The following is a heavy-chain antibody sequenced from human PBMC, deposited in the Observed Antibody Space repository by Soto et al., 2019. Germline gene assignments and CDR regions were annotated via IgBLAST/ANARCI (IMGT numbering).Heavy chain of an antibody. J-gene: IGHJ3*02. CDR2: ISGGGRST. D-gene: IGHD1-1*01. V-gene: IGHV3-23*01. CDR1: GFTFNSYA. Sequence: EVQVLESGGGLVQPGGSLRLSCVASGFTFNSYAMRWVRQAPGKGLEWVSAISGGGRSTYYADSVKGRFTISRDNSKNTLDLQMNSLRPEDTAVYHCAREGNDGLDSFDIWGQGTMVTVSS. CDR3: AREGNDGLDSFDI.